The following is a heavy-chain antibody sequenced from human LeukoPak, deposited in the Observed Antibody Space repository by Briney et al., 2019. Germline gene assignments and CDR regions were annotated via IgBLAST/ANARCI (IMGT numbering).Heavy chain of an antibody. D-gene: IGHD3-3*01. Sequence: GASVKVSCKASGGTFSSYAISWVRQAPGQGLEWMGIINPSGGSTSYAQKFQGRVTMTRDMSTSTVYMELSSLRSEDTAVYYCARAPITIFGVVKGPPLAYYMDVWGKGTTVTVSS. CDR1: GGTFSSYA. J-gene: IGHJ6*03. CDR3: ARAPITIFGVVKGPPLAYYMDV. V-gene: IGHV1-46*01. CDR2: INPSGGST.